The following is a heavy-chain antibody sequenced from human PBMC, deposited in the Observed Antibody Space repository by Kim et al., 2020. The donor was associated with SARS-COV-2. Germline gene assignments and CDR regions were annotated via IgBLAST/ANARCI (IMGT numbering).Heavy chain of an antibody. V-gene: IGHV1-69*13. CDR3: SRAGPHYYESSHYHEGFDI. CDR2: IIPDFGSP. J-gene: IGHJ3*02. Sequence: SVKVSCKASGYTFSNYTFSWVRQDPGQPLEWMGGIIPDFGSPNYARNFQGRVTITADASTNTGYMELSRLRSDDTAVYYCSRAGPHYYESSHYHEGFDI. D-gene: IGHD3-22*01. CDR1: GYTFSNYT.